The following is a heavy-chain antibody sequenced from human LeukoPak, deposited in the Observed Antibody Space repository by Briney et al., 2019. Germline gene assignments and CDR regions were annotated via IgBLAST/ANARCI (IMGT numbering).Heavy chain of an antibody. D-gene: IGHD3-10*01. CDR2: INPSGGST. Sequence: ASVKVSCKASGGTFSSYAISWVRQAPGQGLEWMGIINPSGGSTNYAQKFQGRVTMTRDTSTSTVYMELSSLRSEDTAVYYCARGPRITLVRGGQWYYYMDVWGKGTTVTISS. V-gene: IGHV1-46*01. J-gene: IGHJ6*03. CDR1: GGTFSSYA. CDR3: ARGPRITLVRGGQWYYYMDV.